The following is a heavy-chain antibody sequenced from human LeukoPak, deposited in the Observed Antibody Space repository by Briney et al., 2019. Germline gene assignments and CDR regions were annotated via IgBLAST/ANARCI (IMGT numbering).Heavy chain of an antibody. V-gene: IGHV3-30*02. CDR1: GLTFSNYG. D-gene: IGHD5-24*01. J-gene: IGHJ4*02. CDR2: IRYDGSNK. Sequence: TGGSLSLSCGVSGLTFSNYGMHWVRQAPGRGLGWVAFIRYDGSNKDNSDSVKGRFTIYRDNSKNTLYLKVNSLRAEDTAVYYCAKDGYNYTDDWGQGTLVTVSS. CDR3: AKDGYNYTDD.